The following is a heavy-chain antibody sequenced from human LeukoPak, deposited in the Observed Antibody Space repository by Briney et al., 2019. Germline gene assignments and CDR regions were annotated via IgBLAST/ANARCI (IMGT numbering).Heavy chain of an antibody. Sequence: GASVKVSCKASGYTFTGYYMHWVRQAPGQGLEWMGWINPNSGGTNYAQKFQGRVTMTRDTSISTAYMELSRLRSDDTAVYYCARTISHYIAAVGYWGQGTLVTVSS. D-gene: IGHD6-13*01. CDR3: ARTISHYIAAVGY. J-gene: IGHJ4*02. CDR1: GYTFTGYY. V-gene: IGHV1-2*02. CDR2: INPNSGGT.